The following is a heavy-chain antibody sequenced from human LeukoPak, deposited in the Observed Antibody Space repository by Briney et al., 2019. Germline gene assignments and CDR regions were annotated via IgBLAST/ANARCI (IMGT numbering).Heavy chain of an antibody. J-gene: IGHJ4*02. CDR1: GYTFTSYG. Sequence: ASVKVSCKASGYTFTSYGISWVRQPPGQGLEWMGWISAYNGNTNYAQKLQGRVTMTTDTSTNTAYMELSSLRSEDTAVYYCARDHYYDSSGYYYSNSYYFDYWGQGTLVTVSS. CDR3: ARDHYYDSSGYYYSNSYYFDY. V-gene: IGHV1-18*01. D-gene: IGHD3-22*01. CDR2: ISAYNGNT.